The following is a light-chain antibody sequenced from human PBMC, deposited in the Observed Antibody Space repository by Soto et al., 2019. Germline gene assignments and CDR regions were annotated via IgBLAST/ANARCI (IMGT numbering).Light chain of an antibody. Sequence: VLTQSPGTLSLSPGDSATLSCRASQSVSNNYLAWYQQKPGQAPRLLIYGASNRATGIQDSFSGSGSGTEFTLTISRLEPEDFAVYYCQQYGSSGTFGQGTKVDIK. J-gene: IGKJ1*01. CDR2: GAS. V-gene: IGKV3-20*01. CDR1: QSVSNNY. CDR3: QQYGSSGT.